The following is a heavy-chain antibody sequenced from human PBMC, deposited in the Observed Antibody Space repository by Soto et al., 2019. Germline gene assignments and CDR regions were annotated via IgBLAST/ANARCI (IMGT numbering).Heavy chain of an antibody. CDR3: ARVGAYNWFDP. Sequence: WVSLGLSCAASGFTFSSYSMNWVRQAPGKGLEWVSSISSSSSYIYYADSVKGRFTISRDNAKNSLYLQMNSLRAEDTAVYYCARVGAYNWFDPWGQGTLVTVSS. V-gene: IGHV3-21*01. CDR1: GFTFSSYS. D-gene: IGHD3-16*01. CDR2: ISSSSSYI. J-gene: IGHJ5*02.